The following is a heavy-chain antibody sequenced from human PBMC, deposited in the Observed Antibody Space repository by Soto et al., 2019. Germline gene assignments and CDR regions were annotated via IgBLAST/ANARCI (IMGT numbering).Heavy chain of an antibody. J-gene: IGHJ6*02. CDR3: AIAARYYYYYYGMDV. CDR1: GCTFSSYA. V-gene: IGHV1-69*13. Sequence: ASVKVSCKASGCTFSSYAISWVRQAPGQGLEWMGGIIPIFGTANYAQKFQGRVTITADESTSTAYMELSSLRSEDTAVYYCAIAARYYYYYYGMDVWGQGTTVTVSS. CDR2: IIPIFGTA. D-gene: IGHD6-6*01.